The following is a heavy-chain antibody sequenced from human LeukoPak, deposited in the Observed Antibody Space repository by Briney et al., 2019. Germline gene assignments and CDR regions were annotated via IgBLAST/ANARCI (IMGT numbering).Heavy chain of an antibody. CDR1: GFTFSSYA. CDR3: AKGLGSVPAAINDAFDI. V-gene: IGHV3-23*01. J-gene: IGHJ3*02. Sequence: GGSLRLSCAASGFTFSSYAMSWVRKAPGKGMEWVSAISGSGGSTYYADSVKGRFTISRDNSKNTLYLQMNSLRAEDTAVYYCAKGLGSVPAAINDAFDIWGQGTMVTVSS. CDR2: ISGSGGST. D-gene: IGHD2-2*01.